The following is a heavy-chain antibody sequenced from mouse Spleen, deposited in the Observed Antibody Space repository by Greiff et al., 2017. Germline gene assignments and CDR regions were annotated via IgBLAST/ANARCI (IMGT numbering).Heavy chain of an antibody. V-gene: IGHV1-59*01. CDR2: IDPSDSYT. Sequence: QVQLQQPGAELVRPGTSVKLSCKASGYTFTSYWLHWVKQRPGQGLEWIGVIDPSDSYTNYNQKFKGKATLTVDTSSSTAYMQLSSLTSEDSAVYYCARRGGVYYGSSYYYFDYWGQGTTLTVSS. J-gene: IGHJ2*01. D-gene: IGHD1-1*01. CDR3: ARRGGVYYGSSYYYFDY. CDR1: GYTFTSYW.